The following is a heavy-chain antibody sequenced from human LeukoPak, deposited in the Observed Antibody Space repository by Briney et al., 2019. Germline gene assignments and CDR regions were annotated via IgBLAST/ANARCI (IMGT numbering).Heavy chain of an antibody. V-gene: IGHV3-11*01. Sequence: GGSLRLSCVASGFTFSDYYMSWIRQAPGKGLEWVSYISGSGSTIYYGGSVKGRFTISRDNAKNSLYLQMNSLRAEDTALYYCANGPEYSSSWYGFWGQGTLVTVSS. J-gene: IGHJ4*02. CDR2: ISGSGSTI. D-gene: IGHD6-13*01. CDR3: ANGPEYSSSWYGF. CDR1: GFTFSDYY.